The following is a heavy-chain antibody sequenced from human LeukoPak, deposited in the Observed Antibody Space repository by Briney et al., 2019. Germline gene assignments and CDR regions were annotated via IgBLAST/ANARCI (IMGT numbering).Heavy chain of an antibody. CDR3: AKGGVMGARETDY. J-gene: IGHJ4*02. Sequence: GGSLRLSCAASGFTLSSYTMGRVRQAPGKGLEWVSTISSGGSTYYPDSMKGRFTISRDNSKNTLYLQMNSLRGEDTAVYYCAKGGVMGARETDYWGQGTLVTVSS. V-gene: IGHV3-23*01. CDR2: ISSGGST. D-gene: IGHD2-8*01. CDR1: GFTLSSYT.